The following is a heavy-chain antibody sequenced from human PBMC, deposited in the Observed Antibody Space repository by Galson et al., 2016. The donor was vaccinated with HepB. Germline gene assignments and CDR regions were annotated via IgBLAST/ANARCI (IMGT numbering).Heavy chain of an antibody. Sequence: SLRLSCAASGFTFSSYSMNWVRQAPGKGLEWVSIIGNEGTTSYADSVKGRFTISRDNSKNTPYLQMPSLRAEDTAVYYCAKKGHSTAGYYYFDSWGRGILVTVSS. J-gene: IGHJ4*02. CDR1: GFTFSSYS. CDR3: AKKGHSTAGYYYFDS. CDR2: IIGNEGTT. D-gene: IGHD2-8*01. V-gene: IGHV3-23*01.